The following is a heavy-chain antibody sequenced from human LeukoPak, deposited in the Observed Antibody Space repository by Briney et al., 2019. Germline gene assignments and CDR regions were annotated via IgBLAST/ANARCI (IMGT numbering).Heavy chain of an antibody. Sequence: GGSLRLSCAASGFTFNTYTMNWVRQAPGKGLGWVAVISYDGSNKYYADSVKGRFTISRDNSKNTLYLQMNSLRAEDTAVYYCARDRTVEFDYWGQGTLVTVSS. J-gene: IGHJ4*02. CDR3: ARDRTVEFDY. CDR2: ISYDGSNK. D-gene: IGHD1-14*01. V-gene: IGHV3-30-3*01. CDR1: GFTFNTYT.